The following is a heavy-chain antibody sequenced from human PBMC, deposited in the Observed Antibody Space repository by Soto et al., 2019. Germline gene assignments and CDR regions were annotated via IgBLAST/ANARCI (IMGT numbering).Heavy chain of an antibody. CDR1: GYTFTSYD. CDR2: MNPNTGNS. D-gene: IGHD1-1*01. J-gene: IGHJ4*02. CDR3: ARRAETNGWNGFGADKYYFDF. V-gene: IGHV1-8*01. Sequence: ASVKVSCKASGYTFTSYDIYWVRQATGQGLEWMGWMNPNTGNSGYAQKFQGRVTMTSDTSISTAHRELSSLRSEDTAVYYCARRAETNGWNGFGADKYYFDFWGQGTLVTVSS.